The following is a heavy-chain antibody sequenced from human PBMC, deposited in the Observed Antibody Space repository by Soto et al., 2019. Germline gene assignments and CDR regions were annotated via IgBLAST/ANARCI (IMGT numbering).Heavy chain of an antibody. Sequence: GESLKISCKGSGYSFTSYWISWVRQMPGKGLEWMGRIDPSDSYTNYSPSFQGHVTISADKSISTAYLQWSSLRASDTAMYYCATMARTTNYYYYGMDVWGQGTTVTVSS. V-gene: IGHV5-10-1*01. CDR2: IDPSDSYT. CDR3: ATMARTTNYYYYGMDV. J-gene: IGHJ6*02. D-gene: IGHD2-2*01. CDR1: GYSFTSYW.